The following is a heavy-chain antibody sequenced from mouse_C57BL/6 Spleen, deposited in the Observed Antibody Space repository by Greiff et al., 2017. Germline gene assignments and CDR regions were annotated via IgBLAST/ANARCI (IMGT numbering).Heavy chain of an antibody. CDR2: FYPGSGSI. Sequence: QVHVKQSGAELVKPGASVKLSCKASGYTFTEYTIHWVKQRSGQGLEWIGWFYPGSGSIKYNEKFKDKATLTADKSSSTVYMALSRLTSEDSAVYFCARHEAGYYGFDYWGQGTTLTVSS. CDR1: GYTFTEYT. D-gene: IGHD1-1*02. CDR3: ARHEAGYYGFDY. V-gene: IGHV1-62-2*01. J-gene: IGHJ2*01.